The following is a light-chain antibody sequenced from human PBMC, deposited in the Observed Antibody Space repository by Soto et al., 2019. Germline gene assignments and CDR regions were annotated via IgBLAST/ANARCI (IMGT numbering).Light chain of an antibody. CDR3: SSSSRRINYV. J-gene: IGLJ1*01. CDR2: EVN. CDR1: NNDIGGYTY. Sequence: QSLRSQPPSASGSPGHSVTISCTGTNNDIGGYTYVSWYQQLPGKAPKLMIYEVNKRPSGIPDRFSGSKSGNTASLTVSGLQPEDEAEYFCSSSSRRINYVFGTGTKVTVL. V-gene: IGLV2-8*01.